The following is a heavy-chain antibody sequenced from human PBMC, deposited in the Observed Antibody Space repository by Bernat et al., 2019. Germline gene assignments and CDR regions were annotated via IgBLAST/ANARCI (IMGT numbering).Heavy chain of an antibody. Sequence: EVQLLESGGGLVQPGGSLRLACAASGFTFSSYAMSWVRQAPGKGLEGVLANSGSGGSTYHADSVKGRFTISRDNSKNTLYLKMNSLRAEDTAVYYCAKSGDTAMNYYYYGMDVWGQGTTVTVSS. D-gene: IGHD5-18*01. V-gene: IGHV3-23*01. CDR2: NSGSGGST. CDR1: GFTFSSYA. J-gene: IGHJ6*02. CDR3: AKSGDTAMNYYYYGMDV.